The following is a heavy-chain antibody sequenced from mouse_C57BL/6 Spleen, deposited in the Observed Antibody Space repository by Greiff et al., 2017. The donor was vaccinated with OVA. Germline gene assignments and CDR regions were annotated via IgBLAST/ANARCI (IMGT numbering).Heavy chain of an antibody. Sequence: QVQLQQPGAELVKPGASVKMSCKASGYTFTSYWITWVKQRPGQGLEWIGEIYPGSGSTYYNEEFKRKATLTVDTASSTAYIQLSSLTSEDSADYYCSSFGTDSSYFAYWGQGTTLTVSS. V-gene: IGHV1-55*01. CDR2: IYPGSGST. CDR1: GYTFTSYW. CDR3: SSFGTDSSYFAY. D-gene: IGHD4-1*01. J-gene: IGHJ2*01.